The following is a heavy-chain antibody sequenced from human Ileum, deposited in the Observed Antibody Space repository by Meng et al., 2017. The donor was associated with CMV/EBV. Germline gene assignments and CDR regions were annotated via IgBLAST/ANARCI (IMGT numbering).Heavy chain of an antibody. V-gene: IGHV4-59*01. CDR1: GDSMSSYC. D-gene: IGHD6-13*01. Sequence: QVQRQESGPGLVKPSETLSLTCRGSGDSMSSYCWSWIRQPPGKGLEWIGYMCYNGDTNYNPSLKSRVTISGDTSKNQFSLKLSSVTAADTAVYYCALRGSAAGTFQYWGQGTLVTVSS. CDR3: ALRGSAAGTFQY. J-gene: IGHJ1*01. CDR2: MCYNGDT.